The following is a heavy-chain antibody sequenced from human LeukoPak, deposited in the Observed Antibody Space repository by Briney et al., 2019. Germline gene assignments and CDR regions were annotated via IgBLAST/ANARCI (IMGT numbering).Heavy chain of an antibody. CDR2: IYSTAST. CDR3: ARSDGYYYAMDV. V-gene: IGHV4-59*01. D-gene: IGHD5-24*01. Sequence: SETLSLTCTISGGSISSYYWNWIRQPPGKGLEWIAYIYSTASTNYNPSLRSRGTISVDTSKNQIPLKLRSVTAADTAVYYCARSDGYYYAMDVWGQGTSVTVSS. CDR1: GGSISSYY. J-gene: IGHJ6*02.